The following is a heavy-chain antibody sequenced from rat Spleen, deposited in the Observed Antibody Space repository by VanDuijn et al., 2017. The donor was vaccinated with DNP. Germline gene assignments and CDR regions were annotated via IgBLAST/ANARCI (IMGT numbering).Heavy chain of an antibody. CDR1: GFTFSSYV. CDR3: ARDDYGSYGAMDP. CDR2: INTDSSHT. Sequence: EVQLVESGGGLVQPGRSLKVSCVASGFTFSSYVMHWFRQAPENGIEWLAFINTDSSHTHYAETVKGRFTISRDNAKNTLYLQMDSLRSEDTATYFCARDDYGSYGAMDPWGQGTSVTVSS. D-gene: IGHD1-3*01. J-gene: IGHJ4*01. V-gene: IGHV5-41*01.